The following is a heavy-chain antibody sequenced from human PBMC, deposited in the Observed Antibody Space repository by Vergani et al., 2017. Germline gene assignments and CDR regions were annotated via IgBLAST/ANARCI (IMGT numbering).Heavy chain of an antibody. CDR2: ISGSGGST. V-gene: IGHV3-23*01. CDR1: GFTFSSYA. CDR3: AKRSSAATMRSHFDY. Sequence: EVQLLESGGGLVQPGGSLRLSCAASGFTFSSYAMSWVRQAPGKGLEWVSAISGSGGSTYYADAVKGRFTISRDKSKNTLYLQMNSLRAEDTAVYYCAKRSSAATMRSHFDYWGQGTLVTVSS. J-gene: IGHJ4*02. D-gene: IGHD5-12*01.